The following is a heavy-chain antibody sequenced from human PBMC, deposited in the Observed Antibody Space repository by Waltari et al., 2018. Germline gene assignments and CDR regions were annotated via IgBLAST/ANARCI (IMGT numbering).Heavy chain of an antibody. Sequence: EVQLVESGGGLVKPGGSLRLSCAASGFTFSSYSMNWVRQAPGKGLEWVSSISSSSSYIYYADSVKGRFTSSRDNAKNSLYLQMNSLRAEDTAVYYCARTYYDFWSEDYYYMDVWGKGTTVTVSS. V-gene: IGHV3-21*01. CDR2: ISSSSSYI. J-gene: IGHJ6*03. CDR3: ARTYYDFWSEDYYYMDV. CDR1: GFTFSSYS. D-gene: IGHD3-3*01.